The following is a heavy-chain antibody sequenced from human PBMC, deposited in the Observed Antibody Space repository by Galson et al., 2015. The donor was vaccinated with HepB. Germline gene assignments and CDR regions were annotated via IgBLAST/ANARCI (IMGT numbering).Heavy chain of an antibody. D-gene: IGHD3-22*01. V-gene: IGHV3-30*02. CDR3: EGHYYDSSGYFPFDDY. CDR2: IRYDGSNK. CDR1: GFTFSSYG. J-gene: IGHJ4*02. Sequence: SLRLSCAASGFTFSSYGMHWVRQAPGKGLEWVAFIRYDGSNKYYADSVKGRFTISRDNSKNTLYLQMNSLRAEDTAVYYCEGHYYDSSGYFPFDDYWGQGTLVTVSS.